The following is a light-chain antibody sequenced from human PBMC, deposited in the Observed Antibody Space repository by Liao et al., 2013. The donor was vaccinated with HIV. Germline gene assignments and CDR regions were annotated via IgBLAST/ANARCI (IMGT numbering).Light chain of an antibody. J-gene: IGLJ2*01. Sequence: SYVLTQPPSVSVAPGKTARITCGGNNIGTKSVHWYQQKPGQAPVLVISYDSERPSGIPERFSGSNSGNTATLTISRVEAGDEAEYYCQAWESATVVFGGGTKLTVL. CDR2: YDS. CDR3: QAWESATVV. CDR1: NIGTKS. V-gene: IGLV3-21*01.